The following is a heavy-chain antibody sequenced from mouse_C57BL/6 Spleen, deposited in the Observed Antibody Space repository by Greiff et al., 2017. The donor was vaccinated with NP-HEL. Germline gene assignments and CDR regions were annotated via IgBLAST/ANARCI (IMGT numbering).Heavy chain of an antibody. J-gene: IGHJ1*03. D-gene: IGHD6-5*01. CDR2: ISSGSSTI. CDR1: GFTFSDYG. Sequence: EVKLMESGGSLVKPGGSLKLSCAASGFTFSDYGMHWVRQAPEKGLEWVAYISSGSSTIYYADTVKGRFTISRDNAKNTLFLQMTSLRSEDTAMYYCARRAYHWYFDVWGTGTTVTVSS. CDR3: ARRAYHWYFDV. V-gene: IGHV5-17*01.